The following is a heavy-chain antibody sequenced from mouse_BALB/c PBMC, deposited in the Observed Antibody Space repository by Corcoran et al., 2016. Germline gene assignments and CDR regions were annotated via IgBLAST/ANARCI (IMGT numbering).Heavy chain of an antibody. CDR2: ISCYNGAT. CDR3: AREEGRGYAMDY. Sequence: LVKTGASVKISCKASGYSFTGYYMHWVKQSHGKSLEWIGYISCYNGATSYNQKFKGKATFTVDTSSSTAYMQFNSLTSEDSAVYYCAREEGRGYAMDYWGQGTSVIVSS. D-gene: IGHD3-3*01. V-gene: IGHV1S34*01. J-gene: IGHJ4*01. CDR1: GYSFTGYY.